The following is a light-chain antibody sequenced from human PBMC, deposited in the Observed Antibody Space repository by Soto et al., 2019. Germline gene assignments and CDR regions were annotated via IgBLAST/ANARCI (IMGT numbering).Light chain of an antibody. CDR1: SSDVGGYNY. Sequence: SALTQPASVSGSPGQSITISCTGTSSDVGGYNYVSWYQQHPGKAPKLMIYEVSNRPSGVSNRFSGSKSGNTASLTISGLQAEDEADYYCSSYTSSGVFGGGTKLTVL. CDR2: EVS. CDR3: SSYTSSGV. V-gene: IGLV2-14*01. J-gene: IGLJ3*02.